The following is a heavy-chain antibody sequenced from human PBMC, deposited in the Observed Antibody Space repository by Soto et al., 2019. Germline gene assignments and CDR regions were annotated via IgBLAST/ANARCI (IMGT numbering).Heavy chain of an antibody. Sequence: PGGSLGLDCSASGVIFDNFGMSWVRQAPGKGLEWISSISGSGFKKYYADSVKGRFTISRDNSKSTVYLELNNLSAEDTAVYHCAKNQGVELVPLATVDWFDPWGQGSVVPVSS. J-gene: IGHJ5*02. CDR3: AKNQGVELVPLATVDWFDP. CDR1: GVIFDNFG. CDR2: ISGSGFKK. V-gene: IGHV3-23*01. D-gene: IGHD1-26*01.